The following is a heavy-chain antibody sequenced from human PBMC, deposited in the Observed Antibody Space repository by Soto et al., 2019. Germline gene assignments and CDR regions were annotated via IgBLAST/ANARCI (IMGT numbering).Heavy chain of an antibody. CDR2: ISYDGSNK. V-gene: IGHV3-30*14. CDR3: ARGMATMGLGY. J-gene: IGHJ4*02. CDR1: GFTFSSYA. D-gene: IGHD5-12*01. Sequence: QVQLVESGGGVVQPGRSLRLSCAASGFTFSSYAMHWVRQAPGKGLERVAVISYDGSNKYYADSVKGRFTISRDNSKNTLYLQMNSLRAEDTAVYYCARGMATMGLGYWGQGTLVTVSS.